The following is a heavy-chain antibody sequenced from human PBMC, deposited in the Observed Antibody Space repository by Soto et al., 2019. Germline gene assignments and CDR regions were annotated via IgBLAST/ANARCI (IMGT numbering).Heavy chain of an antibody. CDR3: ARFIGYCSGGSGAYYYYGMDV. J-gene: IGHJ6*02. D-gene: IGHD2-15*01. CDR1: GFSLSNARMG. Sequence: QVTLKESGPVLVKPTETLTLTCTASGFSLSNARMGVSWIRQPPGKALEWLAHIFSNDEKSYSTSPKSRLTISKDTSKSQVVLTTTNMDPVDTATYCCARFIGYCSGGSGAYYYYGMDVWGQGTTVTVSS. CDR2: IFSNDEK. V-gene: IGHV2-26*01.